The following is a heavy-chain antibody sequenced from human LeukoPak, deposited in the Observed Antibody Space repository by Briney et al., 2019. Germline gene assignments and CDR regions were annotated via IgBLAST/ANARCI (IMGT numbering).Heavy chain of an antibody. Sequence: PGGSLRLSCAASAFTVSGNYMSWVRRAPGKGLEWVTAIYSAGNTYYADSVKGRFTISRDNSKNTLYLQMNSLRAEDTAVYYCASSYCGGTLCYDHYWGHGTLVTVSS. J-gene: IGHJ4*01. V-gene: IGHV3-53*01. CDR2: IYSAGNT. D-gene: IGHD2-21*01. CDR1: AFTVSGNY. CDR3: ASSYCGGTLCYDHY.